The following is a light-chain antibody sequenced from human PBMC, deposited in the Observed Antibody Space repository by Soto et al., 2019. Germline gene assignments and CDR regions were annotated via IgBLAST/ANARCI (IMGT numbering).Light chain of an antibody. CDR3: ASYTTTSTLMV. CDR2: EVT. J-gene: IGLJ2*01. V-gene: IGLV2-14*01. CDR1: SGDIGSYNR. Sequence: QSVLTQPASVSGSPGQSITISCTGTSGDIGSYNRVSWYQQHPGKAPKLIIYEVTDRPSGVSNRFSASKSGNTASLTISGLQIEDEADYYCASYTTTSTLMVFGGGTKLTVL.